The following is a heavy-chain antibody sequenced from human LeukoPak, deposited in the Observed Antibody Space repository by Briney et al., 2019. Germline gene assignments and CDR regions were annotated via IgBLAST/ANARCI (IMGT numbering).Heavy chain of an antibody. CDR2: IIPIFGTA. Sequence: ASVKVSCKASGGTFSSYAISWVRQAPGQGLEWMGGIIPIFGTANYAQKFQGRVTITTDESTSTAYMELSSLRSEDTAVYYCARGGSSTSGYYYYMDVWGKGTTVTVSS. D-gene: IGHD2-2*01. J-gene: IGHJ6*03. V-gene: IGHV1-69*05. CDR1: GGTFSSYA. CDR3: ARGGSSTSGYYYYMDV.